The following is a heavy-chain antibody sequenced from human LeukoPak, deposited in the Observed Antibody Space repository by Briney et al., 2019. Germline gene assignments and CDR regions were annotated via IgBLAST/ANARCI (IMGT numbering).Heavy chain of an antibody. Sequence: GGSLRLSCAASGFTLSSKYMRWVREAPGEGLGCVSVMYSGGRTYYAGSLKGRFTICRDNSYNTLYLQMNSLRAEDTAVYYCAREAYGGGVCYYFDYWGQGTLVTVSS. CDR3: AREAYGGGVCYYFDY. CDR1: GFTLSSKY. D-gene: IGHD2-21*01. J-gene: IGHJ4*02. CDR2: MYSGGRT. V-gene: IGHV3-66*02.